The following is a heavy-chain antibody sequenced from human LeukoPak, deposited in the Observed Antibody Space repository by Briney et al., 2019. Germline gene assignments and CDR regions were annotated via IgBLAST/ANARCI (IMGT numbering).Heavy chain of an antibody. J-gene: IGHJ3*02. CDR2: INPNSGGT. Sequence: ASVKVSCKTSGHTFTGYYIHWVRQAPGQGPEWMGWINPNSGGTNYAQKFQGRVTMTRDTPISTAYMELTRLGSDDTAVYYCATVKAKDAFDIWGQGTMVTVSS. V-gene: IGHV1-2*02. CDR1: GHTFTGYY. CDR3: ATVKAKDAFDI.